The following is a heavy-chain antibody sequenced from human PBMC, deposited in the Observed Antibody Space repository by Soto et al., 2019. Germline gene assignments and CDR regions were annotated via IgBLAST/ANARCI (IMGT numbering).Heavy chain of an antibody. CDR2: ISYDGSNK. D-gene: IGHD1-1*01. V-gene: IGHV3-30*18. CDR1: GFTFSSYG. CDR3: AKKGNWNVGYYYMDV. Sequence: GGSLRLSCAASGFTFSSYGMHWVRQAPGKGLEWVAVISYDGSNKYYADSVKGRFTISRDNSKNTLYLQMNSLRAEDTAVYYCAKKGNWNVGYYYMDVWGKGTTVTVSS. J-gene: IGHJ6*03.